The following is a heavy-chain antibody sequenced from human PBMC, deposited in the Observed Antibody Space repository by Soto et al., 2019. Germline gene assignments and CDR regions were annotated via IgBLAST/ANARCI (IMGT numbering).Heavy chain of an antibody. J-gene: IGHJ5*02. Sequence: QVHLVQSGVEVKTPGASVKVSCQASGYTFFTYDISWGRQAPGQGLEWMGWISTYSGDTKYAQKFQGRVTMTTDTSTTTAYLKLRRLRSDDTDVYSCARHPGHTTSEHWFDPWGQGTLVTVSS. V-gene: IGHV1-18*01. CDR2: ISTYSGDT. D-gene: IGHD1-1*01. CDR1: GYTFFTYD. CDR3: ARHPGHTTSEHWFDP.